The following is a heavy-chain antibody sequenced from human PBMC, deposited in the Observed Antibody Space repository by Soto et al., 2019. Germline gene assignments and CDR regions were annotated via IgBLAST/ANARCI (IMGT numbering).Heavy chain of an antibody. CDR3: AKDKDWSGVYGMDV. CDR1: GFSFSSYA. J-gene: IGHJ6*02. D-gene: IGHD3-3*01. CDR2: INGGSTP. V-gene: IGHV3-23*01. Sequence: GSLRVACSASGFSFSSYAMNWVRQAPGKGLEWVTTINGGSTPYYADSVKGRFTISRDNSKNTLYLQMNSLRAEDTAVYYCAKDKDWSGVYGMDVWGQGTKVTVYS.